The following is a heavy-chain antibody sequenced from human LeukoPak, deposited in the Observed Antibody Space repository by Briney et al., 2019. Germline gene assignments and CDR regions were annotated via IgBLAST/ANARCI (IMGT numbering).Heavy chain of an antibody. V-gene: IGHV3-11*01. CDR1: GFTFSDHY. D-gene: IGHD7-27*01. CDR2: ITQTGSSM. J-gene: IGHJ4*02. CDR3: GRGHWGLDY. Sequence: GGSLRLPCAVSGFTFSDHYMSWIRQAPGKGLEWVAYITQTGSSMSYSDSVKGRFTISRDNARNSLYLQMDSLRPEDTAVYYCGRGHWGLDYWGQGTLLTVSS.